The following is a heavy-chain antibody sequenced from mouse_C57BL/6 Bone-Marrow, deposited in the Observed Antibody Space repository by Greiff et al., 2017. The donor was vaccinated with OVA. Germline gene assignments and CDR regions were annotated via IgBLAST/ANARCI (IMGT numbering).Heavy chain of an antibody. D-gene: IGHD1-1*01. CDR2: INPYNGGT. Sequence: VQLKQSGPVLVKPGASVKMSCKASGYTFTDYYMNWVKQSHGKSLEWIGVINPYNGGTSYNQKFKGKATLTVDKSSSTAYMELNSLTSEDSAVYYCARLTTVVALDYGGQGTALTVSS. CDR3: ARLTTVVALDY. V-gene: IGHV1-19*01. CDR1: GYTFTDYY. J-gene: IGHJ2*01.